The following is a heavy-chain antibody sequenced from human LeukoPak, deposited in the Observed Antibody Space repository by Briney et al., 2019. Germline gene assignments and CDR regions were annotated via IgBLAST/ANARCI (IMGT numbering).Heavy chain of an antibody. CDR2: ISGSGGST. CDR1: GFTFSSYS. Sequence: GGSLRLSCAASGFTFSSYSMSWVRQAPGKGLEWVSAISGSGGSTYYADSVKGRFTISRDNSKNTLYLQMNSLRAEDTAVYYCAKVGSSWYRVEGFDYWGQGTLVTVSS. J-gene: IGHJ4*02. V-gene: IGHV3-23*01. D-gene: IGHD6-13*01. CDR3: AKVGSSWYRVEGFDY.